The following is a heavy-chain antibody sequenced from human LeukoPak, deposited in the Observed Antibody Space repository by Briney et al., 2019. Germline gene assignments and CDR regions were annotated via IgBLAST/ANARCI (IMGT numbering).Heavy chain of an antibody. Sequence: TGGSLRLSCAASGFTFSDYYMSWIRQAPGKGLEWVSYISSSGSTIYYADSVKGRFTISRDNAKNSLYLQMNSLRAEDTAVYYCARGEYDILTGYYRSYYYGMDVWGQGTTVTVSS. V-gene: IGHV3-11*01. J-gene: IGHJ6*02. D-gene: IGHD3-9*01. CDR2: ISSSGSTI. CDR1: GFTFSDYY. CDR3: ARGEYDILTGYYRSYYYGMDV.